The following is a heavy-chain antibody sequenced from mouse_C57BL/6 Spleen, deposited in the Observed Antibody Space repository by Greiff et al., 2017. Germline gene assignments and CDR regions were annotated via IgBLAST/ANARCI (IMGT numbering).Heavy chain of an antibody. Sequence: DVKLVESGGGLVQPKGSLKLSCAASGFSFNTYAMNWVRQAPGKGLEWVARIRSKSNNYATYYADSVKDRFTISRDDSESMLYLQMNNLKTKDTAMYYCVGGTTVGYAMDYWGQGTSVTVSS. J-gene: IGHJ4*01. CDR3: VGGTTVGYAMDY. V-gene: IGHV10-1*01. CDR1: GFSFNTYA. CDR2: IRSKSNNYAT. D-gene: IGHD1-1*01.